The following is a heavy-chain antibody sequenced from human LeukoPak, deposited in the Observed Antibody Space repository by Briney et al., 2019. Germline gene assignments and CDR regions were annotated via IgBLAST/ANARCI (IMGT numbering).Heavy chain of an antibody. CDR2: IFYSGST. D-gene: IGHD3-22*01. V-gene: IGHV4-59*08. CDR3: ARRRYYDSSGLWYYFDS. Sequence: SETLSLTCTVSGDSISGYYWNWIRQPPGKGLEWIGQIFYSGSTNYNPSLKSRVTMSIDTSKNQFSLSLSSVTAANTAVYYCARRRYYDSSGLWYYFDSWGQGTLVTVSS. CDR1: GDSISGYY. J-gene: IGHJ4*02.